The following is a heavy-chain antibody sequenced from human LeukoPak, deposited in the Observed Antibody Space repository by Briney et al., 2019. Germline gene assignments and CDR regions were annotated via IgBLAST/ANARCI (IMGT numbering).Heavy chain of an antibody. CDR3: ARERHSSDSEDAFAFDI. J-gene: IGHJ3*02. D-gene: IGHD3-22*01. CDR2: IYHSGST. CDR1: GYSISSGYY. Sequence: SETLSLTCTVSGYSISSGYYWGWIRQPPGRGLEWIGSIYHSGSTYYNPSIKSRVTISVDTSKNQFSLKLSSVTAADTAVYYCARERHSSDSEDAFAFDIWGQGTMVTVSS. V-gene: IGHV4-38-2*02.